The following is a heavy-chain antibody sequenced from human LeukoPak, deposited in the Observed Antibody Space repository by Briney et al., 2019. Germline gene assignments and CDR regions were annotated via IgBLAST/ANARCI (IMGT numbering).Heavy chain of an antibody. J-gene: IGHJ4*02. Sequence: GGSLRLSCAASGFTFSSYAMSWVRQAPGKGLEWVSAISGSGGRTYYADSVKGRFTISRDNSKNTLYLQMNSLRAEDTAVYYCAKPSRLLWFGEFFDYWGQGTLVTVSS. CDR2: ISGSGGRT. V-gene: IGHV3-23*01. D-gene: IGHD3-10*01. CDR1: GFTFSSYA. CDR3: AKPSRLLWFGEFFDY.